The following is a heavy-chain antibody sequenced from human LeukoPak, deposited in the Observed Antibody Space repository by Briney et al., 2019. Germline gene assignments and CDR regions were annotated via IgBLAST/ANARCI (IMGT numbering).Heavy chain of an antibody. CDR2: ITTISHYI. CDR1: GFTFSSYG. V-gene: IGHV3-21*01. Sequence: GGSLRLSCAASGFTFSSYGMHWVRQAPGKGLEWLSSITTISHYIYYAGAVRGRFTISRDNAKNSLYLQMNSLRGEDTAVYYCARSGGPGTYHQLRYNWFDPWGQGTLVTVSS. J-gene: IGHJ5*02. CDR3: ARSGGPGTYHQLRYNWFDP. D-gene: IGHD3-10*01.